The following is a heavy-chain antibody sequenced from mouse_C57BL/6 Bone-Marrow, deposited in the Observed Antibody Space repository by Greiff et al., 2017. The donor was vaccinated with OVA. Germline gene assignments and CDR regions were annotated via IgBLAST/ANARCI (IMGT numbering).Heavy chain of an antibody. J-gene: IGHJ2*01. V-gene: IGHV1-69*01. Sequence: QVQLKQPGAELVMPGASVKLSCKASGYTFTSYWMHWVKQRPGQGLEWIGEIDPSESYTNYNQKFKGKSTLTVDKSSSTAYMQLSSLTSEDSAVYYCARLSWDGYWGQGTTLTVSS. D-gene: IGHD4-1*01. CDR3: ARLSWDGY. CDR2: IDPSESYT. CDR1: GYTFTSYW.